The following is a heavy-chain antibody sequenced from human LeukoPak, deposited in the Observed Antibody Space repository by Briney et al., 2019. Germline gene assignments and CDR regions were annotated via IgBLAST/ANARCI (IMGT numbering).Heavy chain of an antibody. J-gene: IGHJ4*02. V-gene: IGHV3-48*01. CDR2: ISSSSSTI. D-gene: IGHD1-26*01. Sequence: GSLRLSCEASEFTFSSYSMNWVRQAPGKGLEWVSYISSSSSTIYYAESVKGRFTISRDNAKNSLYLQMNSLRGEDTAVYYCARSRGNSGSYPLDYWGQGTLVTVSS. CDR3: ARSRGNSGSYPLDY. CDR1: EFTFSSYS.